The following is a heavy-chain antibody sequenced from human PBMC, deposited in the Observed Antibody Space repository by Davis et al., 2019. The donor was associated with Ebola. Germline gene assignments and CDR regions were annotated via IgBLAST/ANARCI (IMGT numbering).Heavy chain of an antibody. V-gene: IGHV1-2*02. Sequence: AASVNVSCKASGYTFTCYYIHWVRQAPGQGLEWMGWINPNSGGTNYAQKFQGRVTMTRDTSITTAYMELSRLRSDDTAVYYCARDGSTSDQKSGELDYWGQGTLVTVSS. CDR3: ARDGSTSDQKSGELDY. CDR2: INPNSGGT. CDR1: GYTFTCYY. J-gene: IGHJ4*02. D-gene: IGHD7-27*01.